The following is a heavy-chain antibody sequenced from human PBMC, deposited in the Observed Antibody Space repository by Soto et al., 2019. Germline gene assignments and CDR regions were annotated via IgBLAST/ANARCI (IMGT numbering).Heavy chain of an antibody. J-gene: IGHJ4*02. V-gene: IGHV4-59*08. D-gene: IGHD3-3*01. CDR3: ARLTDRITIFGVVIPGYFDY. CDR1: GGSISSYY. Sequence: QVQLQESGPGLVKPSETLSLTCTVSGGSISSYYWSWIRQPPGKGLEWIGYIYYSGSTNYNPSLKSRVTIAVDTSKNQFSLKLSSGTAADTAVYYWARLTDRITIFGVVIPGYFDYWGQGTLVTVSS. CDR2: IYYSGST.